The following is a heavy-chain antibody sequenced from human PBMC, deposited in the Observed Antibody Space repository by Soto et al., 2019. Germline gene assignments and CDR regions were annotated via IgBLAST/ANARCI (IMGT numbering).Heavy chain of an antibody. V-gene: IGHV1-18*01. CDR1: GYTFSTYG. Sequence: QVQLMQSGGEVKKPGASVKVSCKASGYTFSTYGISWVRQAPGQGLKWMGWIGAYNGDTNYAQKLQGRVTMTTDTSTSTAYMELTSLRSDDTAIYYCARDRGYSPDSFDIWGQGTMVTVNS. J-gene: IGHJ3*02. CDR3: ARDRGYSPDSFDI. D-gene: IGHD5-18*01. CDR2: IGAYNGDT.